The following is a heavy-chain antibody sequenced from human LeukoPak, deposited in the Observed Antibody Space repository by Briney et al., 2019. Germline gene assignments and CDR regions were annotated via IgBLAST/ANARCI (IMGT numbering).Heavy chain of an antibody. J-gene: IGHJ4*02. CDR3: AKGPKVAGRPYYFDY. CDR2: ISSSGGST. CDR1: GFTFSSYA. V-gene: IGHV3-23*01. Sequence: GGSLRLSCAASGFTFSSYAMSWVRQAPGKGLEWVSAISSSGGSTYYADSVKGRFTISRDNSKNTLYVQVNCLRAEDTAVYYCAKGPKVAGRPYYFDYWGQGTLVTVSS. D-gene: IGHD6-19*01.